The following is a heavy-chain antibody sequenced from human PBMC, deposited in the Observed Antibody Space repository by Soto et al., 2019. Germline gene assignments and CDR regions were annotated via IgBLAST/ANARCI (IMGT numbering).Heavy chain of an antibody. D-gene: IGHD2-15*01. Sequence: XVSLRLSCVASAFTFRDYAMSWVRQFAGKGLERVSLISGSGAATYYADAVKGRFTISRDNSKHTPYLKMNSLRGEDTAIYYCAKGLFYGYSVYWGQGTQVTVSS. V-gene: IGHV3-23*01. J-gene: IGHJ4*02. CDR3: AKGLFYGYSVY. CDR1: AFTFRDYA. CDR2: ISGSGAAT.